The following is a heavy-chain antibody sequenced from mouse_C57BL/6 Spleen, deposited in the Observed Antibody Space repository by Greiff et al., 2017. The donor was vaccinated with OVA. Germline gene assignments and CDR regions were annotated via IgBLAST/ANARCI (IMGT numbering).Heavy chain of an antibody. J-gene: IGHJ2*01. CDR1: GYTFADYY. V-gene: IGHV1-84*01. Sequence: LVESGPELVKPGASVKISCKASGYTFADYYINWVKQRPGQGLEWIGWIYPGSGNTKYNEKFKGKATLTVDTSSSTAYMQLSSLTSEDSAVYFCARGSELGFDYWGQGTTLTVSS. CDR2: IYPGSGNT. D-gene: IGHD4-1*01. CDR3: ARGSELGFDY.